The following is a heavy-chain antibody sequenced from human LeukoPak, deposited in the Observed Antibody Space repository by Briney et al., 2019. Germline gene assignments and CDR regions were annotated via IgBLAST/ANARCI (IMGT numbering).Heavy chain of an antibody. CDR3: ARGAYYDFWSAHRGFDP. D-gene: IGHD3-3*01. V-gene: IGHV4-34*01. CDR2: INHSGST. J-gene: IGHJ5*02. CDR1: GGSFSGYY. Sequence: SETLSLTCAVYGGSFSGYYWGWIRQPPGKGLEWIGEINHSGSTNYNPSLKSRVTISVDTSKNQFSLKLGSVTAADTAVYYCARGAYYDFWSAHRGFDPWGQGTLVTVSS.